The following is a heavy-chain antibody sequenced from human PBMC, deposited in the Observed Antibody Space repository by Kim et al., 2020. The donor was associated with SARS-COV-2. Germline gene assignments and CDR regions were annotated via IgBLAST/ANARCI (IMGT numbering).Heavy chain of an antibody. Sequence: GGSPRLSCVASGFTFSGAAMHWVRQASGKGLEWVGRIISKADSYATAYAASVKGRFIISRDDSKNTAYLQMNSLKTEDTAVYYCTSTSKDYDNGGSDWGQGTLVTVSS. CDR3: TSTSKDYDNGGSD. V-gene: IGHV3-73*01. CDR2: IISKADSYAT. D-gene: IGHD3-22*01. J-gene: IGHJ4*02. CDR1: GFTFSGAA.